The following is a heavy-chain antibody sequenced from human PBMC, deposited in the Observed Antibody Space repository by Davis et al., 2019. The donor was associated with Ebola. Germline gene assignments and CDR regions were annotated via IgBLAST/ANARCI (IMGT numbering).Heavy chain of an antibody. J-gene: IGHJ3*01. CDR1: GGSFSGYY. CDR3: ARDWAAEDYDGSGGLNV. Sequence: SETLSLTCAVYGGSFSGYYWSWIRQPPGKGLEWIGYIYHSGSTNYNPSLESRVTLSIDTSKNRFSLKLSSVTAADTAVYYCARDWAAEDYDGSGGLNVWGQGTMVTVSS. CDR2: IYHSGST. D-gene: IGHD3-22*01. V-gene: IGHV4-59*01.